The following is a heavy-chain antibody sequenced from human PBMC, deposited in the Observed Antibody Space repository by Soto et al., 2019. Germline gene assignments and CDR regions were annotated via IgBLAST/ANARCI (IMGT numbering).Heavy chain of an antibody. V-gene: IGHV1-18*01. D-gene: IGHD4-17*01. CDR3: ARSTMTFYYFDF. J-gene: IGHJ4*02. CDR1: GYTFTSYF. CDR2: ISAYNGNT. Sequence: ASVKVSCKASGYTFTSYFISWVRQAPGQGLEWMGWISAYNGNTNYAQKLQGRVTMTTDTSTSTAYMELRSLRSDDTAVYYCARSTMTFYYFDFWSQGTLVTVSS.